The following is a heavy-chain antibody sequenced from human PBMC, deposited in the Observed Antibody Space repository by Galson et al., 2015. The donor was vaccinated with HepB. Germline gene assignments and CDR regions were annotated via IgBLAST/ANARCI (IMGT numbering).Heavy chain of an antibody. V-gene: IGHV3-21*01. Sequence: SLRLSCAASGFTFSSYSMNWVRQAPGKGLEWVSSISSSSSYIYYADSVKGRFTISRDDAKNSLYLQMNSLRAEDTAVYYCASWSKAKTYYYGSGSYWYFDLWGRGTLVTVSS. CDR3: ASWSKAKTYYYGSGSYWYFDL. D-gene: IGHD3-10*01. CDR2: ISSSSSYI. J-gene: IGHJ2*01. CDR1: GFTFSSYS.